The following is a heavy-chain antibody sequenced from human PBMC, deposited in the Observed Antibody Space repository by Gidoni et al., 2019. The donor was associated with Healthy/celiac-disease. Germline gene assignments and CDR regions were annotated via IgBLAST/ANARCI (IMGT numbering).Heavy chain of an antibody. CDR2: IKSKTDGGTT. Sequence: EVQLVESGGGLVKPGGSLRLSCAASGFTLSKAWMSWVRQAPGKGLEWVGRIKSKTDGGTTDYAAPVKGRFTISRDDSKNTLYLQMNSLKTEDTAVYYCTTERSGLQGSLAFDIWGQGTMVTVSS. J-gene: IGHJ3*02. CDR1: GFTLSKAW. D-gene: IGHD3-10*01. CDR3: TTERSGLQGSLAFDI. V-gene: IGHV3-15*01.